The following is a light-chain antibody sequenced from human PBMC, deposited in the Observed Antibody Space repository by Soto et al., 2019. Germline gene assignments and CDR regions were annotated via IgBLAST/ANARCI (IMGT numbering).Light chain of an antibody. Sequence: QSALTQPASVSGSPGQSITISCTGASSDVGIYNYVSWYQHRPGKAPKFILYEGSKRPSGVSNRFSGSKSGNTASLTISGLQAEDEAYYYCCSYAGSSYDVFGSGTKLTVL. J-gene: IGLJ1*01. CDR2: EGS. CDR3: CSYAGSSYDV. V-gene: IGLV2-23*01. CDR1: SSDVGIYNY.